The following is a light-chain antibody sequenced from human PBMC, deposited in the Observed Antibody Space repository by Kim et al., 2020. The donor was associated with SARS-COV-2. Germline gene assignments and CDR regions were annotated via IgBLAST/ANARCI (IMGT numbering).Light chain of an antibody. CDR2: LGS. V-gene: IGKV2-28*01. Sequence: DVVMTQSPLSMPVTPGEPASISCRSSPSLLHSNGYNYLDWYLQKPGQSPQLLIYLGSNRASGVPDRFSGSGSGTDFTLKISRVEAEDVVVYSGMQSLQPPTTFVQGTRLESK. J-gene: IGKJ5*01. CDR3: MQSLQPPTT. CDR1: PSLLHSNGYNY.